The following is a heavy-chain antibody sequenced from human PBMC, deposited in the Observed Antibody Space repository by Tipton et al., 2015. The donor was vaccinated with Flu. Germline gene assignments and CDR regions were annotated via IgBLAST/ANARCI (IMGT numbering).Heavy chain of an antibody. CDR2: ISWNGAIT. J-gene: IGHJ6*02. CDR3: AKDMTNGDPVFGYYGMDV. D-gene: IGHD4-17*01. CDR1: RSSIGDHA. V-gene: IGHV3-43D*04. Sequence: GSLRLSCAASRSSIGDHAMHWVRQRPGKGLEWVTLISWNGAITTYADSVKGRFTVSRDNSKNSLYLQMNSLRSEDTALYFCAKDMTNGDPVFGYYGMDVWGQGTTVTVSS.